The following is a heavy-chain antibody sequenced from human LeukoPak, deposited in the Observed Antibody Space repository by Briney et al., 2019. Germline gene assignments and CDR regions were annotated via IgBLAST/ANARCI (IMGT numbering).Heavy chain of an antibody. V-gene: IGHV1-69*05. D-gene: IGHD1-26*01. CDR3: ARERAKWELPERGAFDI. CDR1: GGTFISYA. Sequence: SVKVSFKASGGTFISYAISWVRAAAGQGDAGMGGFIPIFGTANYAQKFPARVTITTDESTSTAYMELSSLRSEDTAVYYCARERAKWELPERGAFDIWGQGTMVTVSS. J-gene: IGHJ3*02. CDR2: FIPIFGTA.